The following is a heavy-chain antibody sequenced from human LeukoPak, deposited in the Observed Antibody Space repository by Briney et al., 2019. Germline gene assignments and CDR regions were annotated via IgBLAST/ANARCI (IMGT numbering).Heavy chain of an antibody. Sequence: PGGSLRLSCAASGFPFNTYSMTWVRQAPGKGLEWVSGISWNSGSIGYADSVKGRFTISRDNAKNSLYLQMNSLRAEDMALYYCAKGRQAYDFWSGYFDYWGQGTLVTVSS. CDR2: ISWNSGSI. J-gene: IGHJ4*02. CDR1: GFPFNTYS. CDR3: AKGRQAYDFWSGYFDY. D-gene: IGHD3-3*01. V-gene: IGHV3-9*03.